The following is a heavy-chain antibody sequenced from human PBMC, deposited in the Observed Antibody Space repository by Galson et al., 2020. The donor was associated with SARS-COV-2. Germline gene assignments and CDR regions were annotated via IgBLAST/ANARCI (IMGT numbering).Heavy chain of an antibody. J-gene: IGHJ4*02. CDR3: ERVVCTGRTCHSHFDY. V-gene: IGHV4-34*01. D-gene: IGHD2-15*01. CDR1: GGSFSGYY. CDR2: TYQTGFT. Sequence: SETLSLTCAVYGGSFSGYYWSWIRQPPGKGLEWIGETYQTGFTNYNPSLKSRVTILVDTSKNQFSLKLKSVTAADTAIYYWERVVCTGRTCHSHFDYWGQGTLVTVSS.